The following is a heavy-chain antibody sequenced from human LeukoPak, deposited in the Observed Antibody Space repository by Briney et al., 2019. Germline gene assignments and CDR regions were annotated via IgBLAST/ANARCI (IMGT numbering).Heavy chain of an antibody. CDR2: ISAYNGNT. Sequence: ASVKVSCKASGYTFTSYGISWVRQAPGQGLEWMGWISAYNGNTNYAQKLQGRVTMTTDTSTSTAYMELRSLRSDDTAVYYCARGRGHYDFWSGHGFDIWGQGTMVTVSS. CDR3: ARGRGHYDFWSGHGFDI. D-gene: IGHD3-3*01. J-gene: IGHJ3*02. V-gene: IGHV1-18*01. CDR1: GYTFTSYG.